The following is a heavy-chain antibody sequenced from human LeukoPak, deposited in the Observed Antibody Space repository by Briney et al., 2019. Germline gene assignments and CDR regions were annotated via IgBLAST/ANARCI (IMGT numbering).Heavy chain of an antibody. Sequence: GESLKISCKGSGYSFTSYWIGWVRQMPGKGLEWMGITYPGDSDTRYSPSFQGQVTISADKSISTAYLQWSSLKASDTAMYYCARLAVAGVDDSSGYYGYWGQGTLVTVSS. V-gene: IGHV5-51*01. CDR3: ARLAVAGVDDSSGYYGY. J-gene: IGHJ4*02. D-gene: IGHD3-22*01. CDR2: TYPGDSDT. CDR1: GYSFTSYW.